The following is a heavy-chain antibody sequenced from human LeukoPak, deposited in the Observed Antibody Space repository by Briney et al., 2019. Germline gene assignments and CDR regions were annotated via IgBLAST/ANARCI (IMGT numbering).Heavy chain of an antibody. J-gene: IGHJ4*02. D-gene: IGHD6-19*01. CDR3: ARGNGWFFY. Sequence: SETLSLTCTVSGDSMSNHYWSWIRQPPWQGLEWIGYIYYSGGTNYNPSLNSRVTISIDTSENQFSLRLSSVTAADTAVYYCARGNGWFFYWGQGTLVTVSS. CDR1: GDSMSNHY. CDR2: IYYSGGT. V-gene: IGHV4-59*11.